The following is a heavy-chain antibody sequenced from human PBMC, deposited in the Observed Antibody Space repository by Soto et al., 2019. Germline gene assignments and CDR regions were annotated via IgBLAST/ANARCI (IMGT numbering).Heavy chain of an antibody. CDR1: GASINTAGSY. J-gene: IGHJ6*02. V-gene: IGHV4-31*03. CDR3: VRDLRICVAV. CDR2: IYYSGAT. Sequence: QLQESGPGLVRPSQPLSLTCTVSGASINTAGSYWSWIRQYPGKGLEWIGYIYYSGATFYNPALXXRAAISLDTSKHQFSLMLTSMTAADTAVYYCVRDLRICVAVWGQGTTVTVSS.